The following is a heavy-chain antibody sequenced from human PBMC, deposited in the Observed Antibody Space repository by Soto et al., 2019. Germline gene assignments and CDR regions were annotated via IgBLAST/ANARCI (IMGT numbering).Heavy chain of an antibody. CDR2: IDPSGSYT. J-gene: IGHJ3*02. CDR1: GYGFTTYW. CDR3: ARPTTSGAFDI. V-gene: IGHV5-10-1*01. Sequence: GESLKISCKASGYGFTTYWISWVRQMPGKGLEWMGRIDPSGSYTNYSPSFQGHVSMSVDKSISTAYLQWSSLRASDTAMYYCARPTTSGAFDIWGQGTMVTVSS. D-gene: IGHD3-16*01.